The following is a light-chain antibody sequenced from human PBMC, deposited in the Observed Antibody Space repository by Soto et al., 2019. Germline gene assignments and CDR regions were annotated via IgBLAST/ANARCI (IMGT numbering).Light chain of an antibody. J-gene: IGKJ4*01. CDR1: QSMSNT. V-gene: IGKV3-15*01. CDR3: QPDNNCPLT. CDR2: DTS. Sequence: QAPSSLRVSPRECVTLSCRASQSMSNTLAWYQHKPGQTPRLLIYDTSTRATGIPARFSGSRSGPEFTLTISSLQSEDFAIYYCQPDNNCPLTFGGGTKVDI.